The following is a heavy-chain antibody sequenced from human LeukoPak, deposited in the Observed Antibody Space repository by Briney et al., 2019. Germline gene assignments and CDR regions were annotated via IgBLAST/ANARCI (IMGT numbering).Heavy chain of an antibody. CDR3: AKDDGPPLGYSYGYYYYYGMDV. J-gene: IGHJ6*02. CDR2: ISGSGGST. CDR1: GFTFSSYA. Sequence: PGGSLRLSCAASGFTFSSYAMSWVRQAPGKGLEWVSAISGSGGSTYYADSVKGRFTISRDNSKNTLYLQMNSLRAEDTAVYYCAKDDGPPLGYSYGYYYYYGMDVWGQGTTVTVSS. D-gene: IGHD5-18*01. V-gene: IGHV3-23*01.